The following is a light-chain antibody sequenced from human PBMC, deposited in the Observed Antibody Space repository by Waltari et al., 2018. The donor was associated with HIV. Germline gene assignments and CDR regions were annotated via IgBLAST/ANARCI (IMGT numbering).Light chain of an antibody. CDR2: SNN. CDR3: AAWDDSLNGWV. V-gene: IGLV1-44*01. CDR1: SSTIGRNI. J-gene: IGLJ3*02. Sequence: QSVLTQPPSASGTPGQSVTIPWSGCSSTIGRNIVNCYQQLPGQAPKLPIDSNNQRPSGVPDRFSGSKSGTSASLAISGLQSEDEADYYCAAWDDSLNGWVFGGGTKLTVL.